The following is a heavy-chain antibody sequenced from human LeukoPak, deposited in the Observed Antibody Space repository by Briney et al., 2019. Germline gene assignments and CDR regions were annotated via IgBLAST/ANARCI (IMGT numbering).Heavy chain of an antibody. J-gene: IGHJ6*04. CDR3: AREGCSSTSCYEGMDYYYYYGMDV. Sequence: SVKVSCKASGGTFSSYAISWVRQAPGQGLEWMGGIIPIFSTANYAQKFQGRVTITADESTTTAYMELSSLRSEDTAVYCCAREGCSSTSCYEGMDYYYYYGMDVWGKGSTVTVSS. V-gene: IGHV1-69*01. CDR1: GGTFSSYA. D-gene: IGHD2-2*01. CDR2: IIPIFSTA.